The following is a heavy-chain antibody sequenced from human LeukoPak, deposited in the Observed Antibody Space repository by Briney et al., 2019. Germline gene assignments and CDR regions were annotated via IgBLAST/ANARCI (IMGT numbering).Heavy chain of an antibody. V-gene: IGHV6-1*01. CDR1: GDSVSSNSAA. Sequence: SQTLSLTCAIFGDSVSSNSAAWNWIRQSPSRGLEWLGRTYYRSKWFSDYAVSVKGRISINTDTSKNQLSLQLNSVTPEDTALYYCARDRGRTFDYWGQGTLVTASS. D-gene: IGHD1-14*01. J-gene: IGHJ4*02. CDR3: ARDRGRTFDY. CDR2: TYYRSKWFS.